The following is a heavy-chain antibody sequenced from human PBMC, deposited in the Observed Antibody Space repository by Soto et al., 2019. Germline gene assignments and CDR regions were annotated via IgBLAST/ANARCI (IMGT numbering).Heavy chain of an antibody. CDR2: ISGSGGST. CDR3: AKDLWNPGSKIDY. J-gene: IGHJ4*02. CDR1: GFPFSSYA. D-gene: IGHD1-1*01. Sequence: PGGSLRLSCASSGFPFSSYAMSWVRQAPGKGLEWVSAISGSGGSTYYADSVKGRFTISRDNSKNTLYLQMNSLRAEDTAVYYCAKDLWNPGSKIDYWGQGTLVTVSS. V-gene: IGHV3-23*01.